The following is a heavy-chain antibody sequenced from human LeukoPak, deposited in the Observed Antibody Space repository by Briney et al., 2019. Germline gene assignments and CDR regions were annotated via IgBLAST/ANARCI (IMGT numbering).Heavy chain of an antibody. J-gene: IGHJ4*02. CDR1: GFTFSSYS. CDR3: ARDSGYDYAFDY. V-gene: IGHV3-21*01. Sequence: GGSLRLSCAASGFTFSSYSMNWVRQAPGKGLEWVSSISSSSGYIYYADSVKGRFTISRDNAKNSLYLQMNSLRAEDTAVYYCARDSGYDYAFDYWGQGTLVTVSS. D-gene: IGHD5-12*01. CDR2: ISSSSGYI.